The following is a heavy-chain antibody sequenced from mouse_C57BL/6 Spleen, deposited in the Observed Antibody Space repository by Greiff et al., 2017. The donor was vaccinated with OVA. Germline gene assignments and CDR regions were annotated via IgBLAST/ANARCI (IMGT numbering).Heavy chain of an antibody. CDR2: IYPGDGDT. Sequence: QVQLKESGPELVKPGASVKISCKASGYAFSSSWMNWVKQRPGKGLEWIGRIYPGDGDTNYNGKFKGKATLTADKSSSTAYMQLSSLTSEYSAVYFCAESAYYSNYGYAMDYWGQGTSVTVSS. J-gene: IGHJ4*01. CDR3: AESAYYSNYGYAMDY. D-gene: IGHD2-5*01. V-gene: IGHV1-82*01. CDR1: GYAFSSSW.